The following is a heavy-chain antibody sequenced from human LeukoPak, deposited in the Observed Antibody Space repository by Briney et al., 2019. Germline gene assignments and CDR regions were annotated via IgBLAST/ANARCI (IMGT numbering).Heavy chain of an antibody. Sequence: GGSLRLSCAASGFTFSSYAMHWVRQAPGKGLEWVAVISHDGTNKDYADSVKGRFTISRENSKNTLYLQMDSLRGEDTAVYYCARDPKAYCGGDCYSFPHYWGQGALVTVSS. CDR1: GFTFSSYA. CDR3: ARDPKAYCGGDCYSFPHY. CDR2: ISHDGTNK. V-gene: IGHV3-30-3*01. D-gene: IGHD2-21*02. J-gene: IGHJ4*02.